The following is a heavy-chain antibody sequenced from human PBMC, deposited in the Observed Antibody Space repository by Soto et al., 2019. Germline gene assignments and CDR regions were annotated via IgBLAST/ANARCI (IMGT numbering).Heavy chain of an antibody. D-gene: IGHD6-19*01. CDR2: IYPGDSDT. J-gene: IGHJ6*02. CDR1: GYTFTDYW. V-gene: IGHV5-51*01. CDR3: ASHSSNFRYCIYDIDV. Sequence: GESLKISCKGSGYTFTDYWIGWVRQLPGKGLEWMGIIYPGDSDTRYIPSFQGHVTITVDKSTSTAYLQLNTLKASDTAMYSCASHSSNFRYCIYDIDVWGQGTTVTVSS.